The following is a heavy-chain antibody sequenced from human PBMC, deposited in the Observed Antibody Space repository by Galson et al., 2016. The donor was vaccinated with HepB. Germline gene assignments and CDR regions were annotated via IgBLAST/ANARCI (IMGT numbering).Heavy chain of an antibody. CDR1: GFTFSNHA. CDR3: AKGRTGTTGPVEY. CDR2: ITGSGVT. Sequence: SLRLSCAASGFTFSNHAMSWVRQAPGKGLEWVSVITGSGVTYYADSVKGRFTISRDNSKNTLFLQMNSLRAEDTAIYYCAKGRTGTTGPVEYWGQGTLVTVSS. J-gene: IGHJ4*02. D-gene: IGHD1-1*01. V-gene: IGHV3-23*01.